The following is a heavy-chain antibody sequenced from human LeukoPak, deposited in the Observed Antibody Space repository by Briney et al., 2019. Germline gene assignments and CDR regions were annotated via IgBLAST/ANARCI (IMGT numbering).Heavy chain of an antibody. CDR1: GDSISSGDYY. J-gene: IGHJ4*02. Sequence: PSETLSLTCTVSGDSISSGDYYWSWIRQPAGKGLEWIGRISSSGSTNYNPSLKSRVTISVDTSKNQFSLKLSSVTAADTAIYYCARNGDDSSDYYYFDYWGQGTLVTVSS. V-gene: IGHV4-61*02. CDR2: ISSSGST. D-gene: IGHD3-22*01. CDR3: ARNGDDSSDYYYFDY.